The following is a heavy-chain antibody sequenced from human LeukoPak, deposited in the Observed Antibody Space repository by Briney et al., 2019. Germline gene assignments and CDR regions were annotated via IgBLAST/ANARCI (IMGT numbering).Heavy chain of an antibody. CDR2: ISWNSGSI. CDR1: GFTFSSYA. CDR3: ARGRFDY. V-gene: IGHV3-9*01. Sequence: GGSLRLSCAASGFTFSSYAMSWVRQAPGKGLEWVSGISWNSGSIGYADPVKGRFTISRDNAKNSLYLQMNSLRAEDTALYYCARGRFDYWGQGTLVTVSS. J-gene: IGHJ4*02.